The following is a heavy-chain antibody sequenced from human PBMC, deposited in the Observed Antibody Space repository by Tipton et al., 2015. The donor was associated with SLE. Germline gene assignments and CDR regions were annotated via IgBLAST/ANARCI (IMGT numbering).Heavy chain of an antibody. J-gene: IGHJ2*01. Sequence: TLSLTCTVSGGSISSYYWSWIRQPAGGGLEWIGRTYTNENTNYNSSLKSRVTMSVDTSKNHFSLKLISVTAADTAVYYCAREFLNPVTTVHYYFDLWGRGTLVTVSS. CDR3: AREFLNPVTTVHYYFDL. V-gene: IGHV4-4*07. CDR1: GGSISSYY. CDR2: TYTNENT. D-gene: IGHD4-11*01.